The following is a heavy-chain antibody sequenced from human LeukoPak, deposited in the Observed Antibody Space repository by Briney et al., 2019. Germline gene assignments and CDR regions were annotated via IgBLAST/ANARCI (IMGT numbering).Heavy chain of an antibody. CDR1: GYTFTGYY. V-gene: IGHV1-2*02. J-gene: IGHJ6*02. D-gene: IGHD3-10*01. CDR3: ARDLLLWFGELDTYYYYGMDV. Sequence: ASVEVSCKASGYTFTGYYMHWVRQAPGQGLEWMGWINPNSGGTNYAQKFQGRVTMTRDTSISTAYMELSSLRSDDTAVYYCARDLLLWFGELDTYYYYGMDVWGQGTTVTVSS. CDR2: INPNSGGT.